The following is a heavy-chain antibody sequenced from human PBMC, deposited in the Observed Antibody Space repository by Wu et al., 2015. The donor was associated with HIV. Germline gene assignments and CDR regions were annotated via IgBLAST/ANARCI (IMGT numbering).Heavy chain of an antibody. Sequence: VQLEQSGAQIREVLGPHVTVSCKTSGYTFTDYYIHWVRQAPGQGLQWMGYINPDTGDXKYSQNFKGSVTMTRDTSLSTVYMVLTRPRLNDTAIYYCARDWRFRGVFDDLYMDVWGNGTTVVVSS. J-gene: IGHJ6*03. CDR1: GYTFTDYY. CDR2: INPDTGDX. V-gene: IGHV1-2*02. CDR3: ARDWRFRGVFDDLYMDV. D-gene: IGHD3-9*01.